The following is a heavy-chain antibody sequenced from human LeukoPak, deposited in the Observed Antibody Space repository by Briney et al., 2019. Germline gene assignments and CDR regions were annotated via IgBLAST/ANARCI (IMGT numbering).Heavy chain of an antibody. CDR1: GFTLSSYW. D-gene: IGHD3-10*01. CDR3: VREDHGSGSFAY. Sequence: PGGSLRLSCAASGFTLSSYWMHWVRQAPGKGLVWVSRINGDGTDTMYADSGKGRFTISRDNAKNTLYLQVNSLRVEDTAVYYCVREDHGSGSFAYWGQGVLLTVSS. CDR2: INGDGTDT. V-gene: IGHV3-74*03. J-gene: IGHJ4*02.